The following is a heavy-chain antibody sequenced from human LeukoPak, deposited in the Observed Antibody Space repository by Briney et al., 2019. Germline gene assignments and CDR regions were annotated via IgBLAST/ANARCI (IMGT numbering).Heavy chain of an antibody. J-gene: IGHJ5*02. V-gene: IGHV3-48*03. CDR2: ISSSGSNI. CDR3: AKGSYSYDPENNWFDP. Sequence: GGSLRLSCAASGFTFSSYEMNWVRQAPGKGLEWVSYISSSGSNIYYADSVKDRFTISRDNSKNTLYLQMNSLRAEDAAVYYCAKGSYSYDPENNWFDPWGQGTLVTVSS. D-gene: IGHD2-15*01. CDR1: GFTFSSYE.